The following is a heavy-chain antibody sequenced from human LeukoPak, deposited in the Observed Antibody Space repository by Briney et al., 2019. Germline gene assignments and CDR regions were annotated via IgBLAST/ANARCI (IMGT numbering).Heavy chain of an antibody. CDR2: ISGSGGST. D-gene: IGHD3-22*01. CDR3: AIFRYYYDSSGYYGF. J-gene: IGHJ4*02. Sequence: GRSLRLSCAASGFTFSSYGMHWVRQAPGKGLECVSAISGSGGSTYYADSVKGRFTISRDNSKNTLYLQMNSLRAEDTAVYYCAIFRYYYDSSGYYGFWGQGTLVTVSS. CDR1: GFTFSSYG. V-gene: IGHV3-23*01.